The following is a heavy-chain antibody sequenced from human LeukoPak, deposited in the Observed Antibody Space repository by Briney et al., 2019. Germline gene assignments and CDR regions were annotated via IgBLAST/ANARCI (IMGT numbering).Heavy chain of an antibody. CDR1: GFTFSSYS. J-gene: IGHJ4*02. D-gene: IGHD2-2*01. Sequence: GGSLRLSCAASGFTFSSYSMNWVRQAPGKGLEWVSSISSSSSYIYYADSVKGRFTISRVNAKNSLYLQMNSLRAEDTAVYYCARGGEIRYCSSTSCYQSDYWGQGTLVTVSS. V-gene: IGHV3-21*01. CDR2: ISSSSSYI. CDR3: ARGGEIRYCSSTSCYQSDY.